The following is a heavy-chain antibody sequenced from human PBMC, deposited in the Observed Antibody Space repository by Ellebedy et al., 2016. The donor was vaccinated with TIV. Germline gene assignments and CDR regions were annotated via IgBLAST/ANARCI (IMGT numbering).Heavy chain of an antibody. Sequence: GESLKISCAASGFTFRSFAMSWVRQAPGIGLEWVSAIGDDAVATHYADSVKGRFTISRDNFGNMLYLQMNSLGAEDTDVYYCAREGGTYYSAHFDQWGQGTPVTVSS. CDR2: IGDDAVAT. D-gene: IGHD1-26*01. CDR3: AREGGTYYSAHFDQ. CDR1: GFTFRSFA. J-gene: IGHJ4*02. V-gene: IGHV3-23*01.